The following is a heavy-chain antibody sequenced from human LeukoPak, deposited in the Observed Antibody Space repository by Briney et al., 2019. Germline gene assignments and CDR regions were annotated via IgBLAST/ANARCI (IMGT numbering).Heavy chain of an antibody. J-gene: IGHJ4*02. CDR1: GYTFTGYY. V-gene: IGHV1-2*02. CDR3: ARGGLTPYYYDSSGPRAY. CDR2: INPNSGGT. Sequence: ASVKVSCKASGYTFTGYYIHWVRQAPGQGLEWMGWINPNSGGTNYAQKFQGRVTMTRDTSISTAYMELSRLRSDDTAVYYCARGGLTPYYYDSSGPRAYWGQGTLVTVSS. D-gene: IGHD3-22*01.